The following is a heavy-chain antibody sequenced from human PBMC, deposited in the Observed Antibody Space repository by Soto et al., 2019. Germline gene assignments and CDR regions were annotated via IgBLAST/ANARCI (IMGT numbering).Heavy chain of an antibody. CDR3: ARYNWNDAPLLGY. Sequence: GGSLRLSCAASGFTFGDYYMSWIRQAPGKGLEWVSYISSSSSYTNYADSVKGRFTISRDNAKNSLYLQMNSLRAEDTAVYYCARYNWNDAPLLGYWGQGTLVTVSS. V-gene: IGHV3-11*06. CDR2: ISSSSSYT. J-gene: IGHJ4*02. CDR1: GFTFGDYY. D-gene: IGHD1-20*01.